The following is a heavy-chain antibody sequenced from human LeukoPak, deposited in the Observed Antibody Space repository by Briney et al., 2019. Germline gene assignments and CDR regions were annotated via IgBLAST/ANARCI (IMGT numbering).Heavy chain of an antibody. Sequence: SETLSLTCAVYGGSFSGYYWSWIRQPPGKGLEWIGEINHSGSTNYNPSLKSRVTISVDTSKNQFSLKLSSVTAADTAVYYCARHRYCSSTSCYGVLDYYYYMDVWGKGTTVTISS. CDR3: ARHRYCSSTSCYGVLDYYYYMDV. CDR2: INHSGST. D-gene: IGHD2-2*01. CDR1: GGSFSGYY. V-gene: IGHV4-34*01. J-gene: IGHJ6*03.